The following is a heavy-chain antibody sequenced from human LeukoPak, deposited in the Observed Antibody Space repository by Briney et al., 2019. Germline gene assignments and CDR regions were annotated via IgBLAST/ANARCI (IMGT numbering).Heavy chain of an antibody. J-gene: IGHJ4*02. CDR1: GFTFSDYA. V-gene: IGHV3-23*01. CDR2: IRGSVSTT. Sequence: GGSLRLSCAASGFTFSDYAMSWVRQAPGKGLEWVSTIRGSVSTTYYADAVKGRFTILRDNSKNTLSMQMDTLRAEDTAIYYCARRGSGYDSSGYRDYWGQGTLVTVSS. CDR3: ARRGSGYDSSGYRDY. D-gene: IGHD3-22*01.